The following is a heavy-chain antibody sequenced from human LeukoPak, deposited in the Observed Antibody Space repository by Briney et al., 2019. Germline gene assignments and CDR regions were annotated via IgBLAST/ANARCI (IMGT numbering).Heavy chain of an antibody. CDR3: ARSNYDILTGYHYNWFDP. J-gene: IGHJ5*02. V-gene: IGHV4-59*08. CDR1: GGSISSYY. D-gene: IGHD3-9*01. Sequence: TSETLSLTCTVSGGSISSYYWSWIRQPPGKGLEWIGYIYYSRSTNYNPSLKSRVTISVDTSKNQFSLKLSSVTAADTAVYYCARSNYDILTGYHYNWFDPWGQGTLVTVSS. CDR2: IYYSRST.